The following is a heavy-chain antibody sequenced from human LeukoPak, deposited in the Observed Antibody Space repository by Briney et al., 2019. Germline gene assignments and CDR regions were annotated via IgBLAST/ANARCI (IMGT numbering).Heavy chain of an antibody. D-gene: IGHD6-13*01. V-gene: IGHV1-18*01. J-gene: IGHJ6*03. Sequence: ASVKVSCKASGYTFTSYGIRWVRQAPGQGLEWMGWISAYNGNTNYAQKLQGRVTMTTDTSTSTAYMELRSLRSDDTAVYYCARDSSSSWPYYYYYYYMDVWGKGTTVTVSS. CDR3: ARDSSSSWPYYYYYYYMDV. CDR1: GYTFTSYG. CDR2: ISAYNGNT.